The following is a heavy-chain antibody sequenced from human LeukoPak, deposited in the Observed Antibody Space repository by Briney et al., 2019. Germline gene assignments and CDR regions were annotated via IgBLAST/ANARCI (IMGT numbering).Heavy chain of an antibody. CDR1: GYTFTGYY. Sequence: ASVKVSCKASGYTFTGYYMHWVRQAPGQGLEWMGWINPKNAGTNFAQRFQGRVTMTRDTSISTVYMELSRLRSDDTALYYCARTLYIAAVPGGFDYWGQGTLVTVSS. J-gene: IGHJ4*02. CDR2: INPKNAGT. V-gene: IGHV1-2*02. D-gene: IGHD6-13*01. CDR3: ARTLYIAAVPGGFDY.